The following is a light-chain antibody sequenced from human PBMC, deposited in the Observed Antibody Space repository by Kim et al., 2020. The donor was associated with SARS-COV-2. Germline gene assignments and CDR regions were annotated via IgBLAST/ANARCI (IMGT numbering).Light chain of an antibody. Sequence: PGQRATLSCRASQSVYNYLAWYQQKPGQAPRLLIYDASKRATGIPARFSGSGSGTDFTLTISSLEPGDFAVYYCQQRTNWPPMYTFGQGTKLEI. CDR2: DAS. V-gene: IGKV3-11*01. CDR3: QQRTNWPPMYT. CDR1: QSVYNY. J-gene: IGKJ2*01.